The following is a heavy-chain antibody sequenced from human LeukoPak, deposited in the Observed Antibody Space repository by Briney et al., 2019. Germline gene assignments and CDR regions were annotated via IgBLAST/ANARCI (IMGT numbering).Heavy chain of an antibody. D-gene: IGHD3-10*01. J-gene: IGHJ4*02. V-gene: IGHV3-7*03. Sequence: HSGGSLRISCGASGFNFSNYWMNGVRQAPGKGLEWVANINQDGSEKYYVDSVKGRFTISRDNAKNSLFLQMNSLRADDTAVYYCARDDGYYYGSGSHWGQGTLVTVSS. CDR2: INQDGSEK. CDR1: GFNFSNYW. CDR3: ARDDGYYYGSGSH.